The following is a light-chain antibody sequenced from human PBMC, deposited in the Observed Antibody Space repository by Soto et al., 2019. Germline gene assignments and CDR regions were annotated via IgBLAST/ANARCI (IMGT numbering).Light chain of an antibody. CDR2: DAS. Sequence: IVLTQSHVTLSLSPGERATLSCRASQSVSSYLAWYQQKPGQAPRLLIYDASNRATGIPDRFSGSGSGTDFTLTISRLEPEDFAVYYCQQYGSSPPWTFGQGTKVDIK. V-gene: IGKV3-20*01. CDR3: QQYGSSPPWT. J-gene: IGKJ1*01. CDR1: QSVSSY.